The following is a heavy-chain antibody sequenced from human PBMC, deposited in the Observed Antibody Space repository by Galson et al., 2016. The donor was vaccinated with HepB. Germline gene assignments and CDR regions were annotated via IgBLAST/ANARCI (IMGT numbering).Heavy chain of an antibody. D-gene: IGHD4-17*01. Sequence: SLRLSCAASGFTVSDSYMSWVRQAPGKGLEWVSVIYGSGRTHYADSVKGRFTVSRDNSKNTVYLQMNSLRAEDTAVYYCARDPPYGEDVVGGWLWYWGQGTLVTVSS. J-gene: IGHJ4*02. CDR2: IYGSGRT. CDR1: GFTVSDSY. CDR3: ARDPPYGEDVVGGWLWY. V-gene: IGHV3-53*01.